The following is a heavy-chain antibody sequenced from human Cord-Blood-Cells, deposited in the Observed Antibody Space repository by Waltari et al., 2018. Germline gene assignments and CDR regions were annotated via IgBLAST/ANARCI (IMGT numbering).Heavy chain of an antibody. V-gene: IGHV3-53*01. CDR1: GFTVSSNY. CDR3: ARVESGGDYDY. D-gene: IGHD4-17*01. CDR2: IYSGGST. Sequence: EVQLVESGGGLIQPGGSRRLSCAASGFTVSSNYMSGVRQAPGKGLEWVSVIYSGGSTYYADSVKGRFTISRDNSKNTLYLQMNSLRAEDTAVYYCARVESGGDYDYWGQGTLVTVSS. J-gene: IGHJ4*02.